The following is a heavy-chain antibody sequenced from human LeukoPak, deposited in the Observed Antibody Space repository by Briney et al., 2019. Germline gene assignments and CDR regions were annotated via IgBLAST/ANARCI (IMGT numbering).Heavy chain of an antibody. J-gene: IGHJ4*02. Sequence: GGSLRLSCAASGFSFSNYWMSWVRQVPGKGLEWVANIKQDGSEKYCVDSVKGRFTISRDNAKNSLYLQMNSLRAEDTAIYYCARDKIVGATNFDYWGQGTLVTVSS. CDR2: IKQDGSEK. V-gene: IGHV3-7*03. CDR3: ARDKIVGATNFDY. D-gene: IGHD1-26*01. CDR1: GFSFSNYW.